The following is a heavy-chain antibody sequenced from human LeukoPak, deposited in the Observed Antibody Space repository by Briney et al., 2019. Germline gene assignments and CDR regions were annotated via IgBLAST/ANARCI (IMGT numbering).Heavy chain of an antibody. CDR3: AANPCTNGVCYEFDY. D-gene: IGHD2-8*01. CDR2: IIPIFGTA. V-gene: IGHV1-69*05. Sequence: ASVKVSCKASGGTFSSYAISWVRQAPGQGLEWMGGIIPIFGTANYAQKFQGRVTITTDESTSTAYMELSSLRSEDTAVYYCAANPCTNGVCYEFDYWGQGTLVTVSS. CDR1: GGTFSSYA. J-gene: IGHJ4*02.